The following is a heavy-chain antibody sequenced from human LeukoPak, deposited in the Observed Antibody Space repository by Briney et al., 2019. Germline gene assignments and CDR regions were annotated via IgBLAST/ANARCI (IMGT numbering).Heavy chain of an antibody. CDR1: GYTFTGYY. CDR3: ARVVLGYCSSTSCRTFDY. J-gene: IGHJ4*02. CDR2: INPNSGGT. V-gene: IGHV1-2*02. D-gene: IGHD2-2*01. Sequence: ASVKVSCKASGYTFTGYYMHWVRQAPGQGLEWMGWINPNSGGTNYAPKFQGRVTMTRDTSISTAYMELSRLRSDDTAVYYCARVVLGYCSSTSCRTFDYWGQGTLVTVSS.